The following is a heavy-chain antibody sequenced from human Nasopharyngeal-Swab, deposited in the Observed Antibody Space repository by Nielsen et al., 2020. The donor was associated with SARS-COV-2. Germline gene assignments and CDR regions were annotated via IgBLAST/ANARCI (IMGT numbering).Heavy chain of an antibody. CDR1: GFTFSSYG. J-gene: IGHJ6*02. CDR3: AKDRDFWSGYYTGYYYYGMDV. CDR2: IWYDGSNK. V-gene: IGHV3-33*06. D-gene: IGHD3-3*01. Sequence: GESLKISCAASGFTFSSYGMHWVRQAPGKGLERVAVIWYDGSNKYYADSVKGRFTISRDNSKNTLYLQMNSLRAEDTAVYYCAKDRDFWSGYYTGYYYYGMDVWGQGTTVTVSS.